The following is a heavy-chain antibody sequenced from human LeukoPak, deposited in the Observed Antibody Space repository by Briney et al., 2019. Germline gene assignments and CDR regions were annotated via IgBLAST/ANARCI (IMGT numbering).Heavy chain of an antibody. V-gene: IGHV3-30-3*01. CDR1: GFTFSSYA. D-gene: IGHD5-12*01. J-gene: IGHJ4*02. Sequence: GGSLRLSCAASGFTFSSYAMYWVRQAPGKGLEWVAVISYDGSDKYYVDSVKGRFTISRDNSKNTLYLQMNSLRAEDTAVYYCARGGIKSGYDYFRGDHWGQGTLVTVSS. CDR3: ARGGIKSGYDYFRGDH. CDR2: ISYDGSDK.